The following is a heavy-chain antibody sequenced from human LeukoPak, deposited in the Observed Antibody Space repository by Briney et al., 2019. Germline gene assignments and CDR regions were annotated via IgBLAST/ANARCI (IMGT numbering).Heavy chain of an antibody. D-gene: IGHD3-10*01. CDR3: ASRQVWFGKSTRDI. V-gene: IGHV1-2*06. J-gene: IGHJ3*02. CDR1: GYTFTGYY. CDR2: INPNSGGT. Sequence: GASVKVSCKASGYTFTGYYMHWVRQAPGQGLEWMGRINPNSGGTNYAQKFQGRVTMTRDTSISTAYMELSRLRSDDTAVYYCASRQVWFGKSTRDIWGQGTMVTVSS.